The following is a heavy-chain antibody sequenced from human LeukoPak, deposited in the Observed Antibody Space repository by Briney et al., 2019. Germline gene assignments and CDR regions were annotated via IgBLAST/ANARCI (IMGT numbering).Heavy chain of an antibody. V-gene: IGHV3-13*05. CDR1: GFTFSSYD. J-gene: IGHJ4*02. Sequence: GGSLRLSCAASGFTFSSYDMHWVRPAPGKGQGWVSAIGIAGDPYYPASVKGRFTISRENAKNSLYLQMNSLRAGDTAVYYCARGSVGGELAYWRQGTLVTVSS. D-gene: IGHD3-16*01. CDR3: ARGSVGGELAY. CDR2: IGIAGDP.